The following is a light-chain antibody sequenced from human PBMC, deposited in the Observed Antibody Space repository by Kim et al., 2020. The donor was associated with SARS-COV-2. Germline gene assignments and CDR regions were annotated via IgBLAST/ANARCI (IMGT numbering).Light chain of an antibody. Sequence: DIQMAQSPSSLSASVGDRVTITCRASQGIANSLAWYQQKPGKAPKLLLLDASRLESGVPSRFSGSGSATNYTLTISSLQPEDFATYFCQQHYASPWTFGEGTKVDIK. J-gene: IGKJ1*01. CDR3: QQHYASPWT. CDR1: QGIANS. CDR2: DAS. V-gene: IGKV1-NL1*01.